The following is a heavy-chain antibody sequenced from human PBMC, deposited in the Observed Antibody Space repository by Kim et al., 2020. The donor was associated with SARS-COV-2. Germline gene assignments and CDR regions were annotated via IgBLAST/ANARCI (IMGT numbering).Heavy chain of an antibody. CDR3: ARDRMVGATGDDY. Sequence: GGSLRLSCAASGFTFSSYGMHGVRQAPGKGLEWVAVIWYDGSNKYYADSVKGRFTISRDNSKNTLYLQMNSLRAEDTAVYYCARDRMVGATGDDYWGQGTLVTVSS. J-gene: IGHJ4*02. CDR1: GFTFSSYG. CDR2: IWYDGSNK. V-gene: IGHV3-33*01. D-gene: IGHD1-26*01.